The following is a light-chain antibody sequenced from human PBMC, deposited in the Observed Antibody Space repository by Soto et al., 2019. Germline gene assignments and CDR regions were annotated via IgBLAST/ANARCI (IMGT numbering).Light chain of an antibody. Sequence: QSVLTQPPSVSGAPGQRVTISCTGSSSNIGAGYDVHWYQPFPGTAPKLLIYGNSNRPSGVPDRFSGSKSSSSASLAITGLQAEDEADDYGQSYDSSLSGLAVFGGGTQLTVL. CDR3: QSYDSSLSGLAV. V-gene: IGLV1-40*01. J-gene: IGLJ7*01. CDR2: GNS. CDR1: SSNIGAGYD.